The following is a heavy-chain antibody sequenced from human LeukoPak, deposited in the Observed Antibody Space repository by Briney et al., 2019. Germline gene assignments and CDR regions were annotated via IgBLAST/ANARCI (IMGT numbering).Heavy chain of an antibody. J-gene: IGHJ3*02. CDR2: INPNTGST. CDR3: ASRSRLRYFDWLYAFDI. V-gene: IGHV1-2*02. Sequence: GASVKVSCTASGYTFIDYYIHWVRQAPGQGLEWMGWINPNTGSTNYAQKFQGRVTVTRNTSISTAYMELSSLRSEDTAVYYCASRSRLRYFDWLYAFDIWGQGTMVTVSS. D-gene: IGHD3-9*01. CDR1: GYTFIDYY.